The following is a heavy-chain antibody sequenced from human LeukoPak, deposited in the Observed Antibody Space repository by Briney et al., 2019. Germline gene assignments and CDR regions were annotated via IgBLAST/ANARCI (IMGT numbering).Heavy chain of an antibody. CDR2: ITPTSSYI. J-gene: IGHJ4*02. D-gene: IGHD3-22*01. Sequence: PGGSLRLSCAASGLTFSSYSFNWVRQAPGKGLEWVSSITPTSSYIYYADSVKGRFTISRDNAKNSLYPQMNSLRAEDTAVYYCARLRRNNDNSGYYYYYDYWGQGTLVTVSS. CDR3: ARLRRNNDNSGYYYYYDY. CDR1: GLTFSSYS. V-gene: IGHV3-21*01.